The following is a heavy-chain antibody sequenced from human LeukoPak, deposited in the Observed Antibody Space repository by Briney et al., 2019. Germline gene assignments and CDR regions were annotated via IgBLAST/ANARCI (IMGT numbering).Heavy chain of an antibody. J-gene: IGHJ4*02. D-gene: IGHD3-22*01. CDR1: GFTFSSYW. Sequence: PGGSLRLSCAASGFTFSSYWMSWVRQAPGKGLEGVANIKQDGSEKYYVDSVKGRFTISRDNAKNSLYLQMNSLRAEDTAVYYCARDKSVYYYDSSGQFDYWGQGTLVTVSS. CDR3: ARDKSVYYYDSSGQFDY. V-gene: IGHV3-7*01. CDR2: IKQDGSEK.